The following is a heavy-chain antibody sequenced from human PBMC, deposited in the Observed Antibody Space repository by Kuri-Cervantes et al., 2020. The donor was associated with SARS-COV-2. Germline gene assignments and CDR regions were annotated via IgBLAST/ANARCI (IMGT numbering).Heavy chain of an antibody. D-gene: IGHD3-10*01. CDR2: ISYDGSNK. CDR1: GFTFSSYA. CDR3: AAVLLWFGEYNDY. J-gene: IGHJ4*02. Sequence: GGSLRLSCAASGFTFSSYAMHWVRQAPGKGLEWVAVISYDGSNKYYADSVKGRFTISRDNSKNTLYLQMNSLRAEDTAVYYCAAVLLWFGEYNDYWGQGTLVTVSS. V-gene: IGHV3-30-3*01.